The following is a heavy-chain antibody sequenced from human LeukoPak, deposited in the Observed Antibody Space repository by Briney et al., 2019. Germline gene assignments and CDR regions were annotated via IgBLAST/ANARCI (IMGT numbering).Heavy chain of an antibody. CDR2: KNPNSGRT. Sequence: GASVKVSCKASGYTFSSYDINWVRQATGQGLEWMGWKNPNSGRTGFAQKFQGRPTMTTDTSISTAYMELSSLTSEDTAVYYCARGPVRTHGMDVWGQGTTVTVSS. CDR3: ARGPVRTHGMDV. J-gene: IGHJ6*02. CDR1: GYTFSSYD. V-gene: IGHV1-8*01.